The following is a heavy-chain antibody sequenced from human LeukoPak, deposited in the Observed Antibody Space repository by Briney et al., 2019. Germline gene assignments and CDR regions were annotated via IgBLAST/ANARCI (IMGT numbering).Heavy chain of an antibody. CDR1: GYTFTGYY. CDR3: ATARPYCSSTSCYYYGMDV. CDR2: INPNSGGT. J-gene: IGHJ6*02. D-gene: IGHD2-2*01. V-gene: IGHV1-2*02. Sequence: ASVKVSCKASGYTFTGYYMHWVRQAPGQGLEWMGWINPNSGGTNYAQKFQGRVTMTRDTSISTAYMELSRLRSDDTAVYYCATARPYCSSTSCYYYGMDVWGQGTTVTVSS.